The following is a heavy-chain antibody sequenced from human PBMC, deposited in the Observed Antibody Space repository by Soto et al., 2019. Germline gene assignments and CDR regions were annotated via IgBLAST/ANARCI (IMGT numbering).Heavy chain of an antibody. V-gene: IGHV3-7*01. CDR2: INQAGSDQ. Sequence: EVQVVESGGGLVQPGGSLRLSCAASGFTFSSHWMTWVRQVPGQGLVWVANINQAGSDQYYVDSVEGRFTSSRDNAKNSLCLHMNSLRVEDTAVYYCATRMRHTLHPWGQGPLVTVSS. J-gene: IGHJ5*02. CDR3: ATRMRHTLHP. CDR1: GFTFSSHW. D-gene: IGHD3-16*01.